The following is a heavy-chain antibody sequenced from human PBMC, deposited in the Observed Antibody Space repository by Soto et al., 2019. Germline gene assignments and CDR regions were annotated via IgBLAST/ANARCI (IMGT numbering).Heavy chain of an antibody. CDR2: ISGSGGTT. CDR3: AKSFSSNWYDYFDY. CDR1: ELAFSAFA. D-gene: IGHD6-13*01. Sequence: PGGSLRLSCATSELAFSAFAMSWVRQAPGKGLEWVSAISGSGGTTYYADSVKGRFTISRDTSKNTPYLQMNSLRADDTALYYCAKSFSSNWYDYFDYWGQGTLVTVSS. V-gene: IGHV3-23*01. J-gene: IGHJ4*02.